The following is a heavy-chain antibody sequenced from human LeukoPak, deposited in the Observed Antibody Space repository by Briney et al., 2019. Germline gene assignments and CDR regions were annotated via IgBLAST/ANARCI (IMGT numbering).Heavy chain of an antibody. J-gene: IGHJ4*02. Sequence: SETLSLTCTVSGASISNYYWSWIRQPPGKGLEWIGYIYYTGSTDYNPSLNSRITISLDTSKNQFSLKLTSVTAADTAVYYCARGGNSWDTGHYFDCWGQGTLVTVCS. CDR2: IYYTGST. D-gene: IGHD6-13*01. CDR3: ARGGNSWDTGHYFDC. V-gene: IGHV4-59*01. CDR1: GASISNYY.